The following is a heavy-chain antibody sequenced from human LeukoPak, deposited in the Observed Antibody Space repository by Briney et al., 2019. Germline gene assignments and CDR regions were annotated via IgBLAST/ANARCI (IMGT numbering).Heavy chain of an antibody. Sequence: GGSLRLSCAASGFTFSSYAMHWVRQAPGKGLEWVAVISYDGSNKYYADSVKGRFTTSRDNSKNTLYLQMNSLRAEDTAVYYCARAGITIFGVVIMYYYYGMDVWGQGTTVTASS. CDR3: ARAGITIFGVVIMYYYYGMDV. V-gene: IGHV3-30-3*01. J-gene: IGHJ6*02. D-gene: IGHD3-3*01. CDR1: GFTFSSYA. CDR2: ISYDGSNK.